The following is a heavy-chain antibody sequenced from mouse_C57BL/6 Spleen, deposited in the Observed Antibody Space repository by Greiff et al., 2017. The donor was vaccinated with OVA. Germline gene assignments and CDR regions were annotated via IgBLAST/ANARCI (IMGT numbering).Heavy chain of an antibody. CDR2: IYPSDSET. Sequence: VQLQQPGAELVRPGSSVKLSCKASGYTFTSYWMDWVKQRPGQGLEWIGNIYPSDSETHYNQKFKDKATLTVDKSSSTAYMQLSSLTSEDSAVYYCARHYGSSYDYWGQGTTLTVSS. V-gene: IGHV1-61*01. CDR3: ARHYGSSYDY. D-gene: IGHD1-1*01. CDR1: GYTFTSYW. J-gene: IGHJ2*01.